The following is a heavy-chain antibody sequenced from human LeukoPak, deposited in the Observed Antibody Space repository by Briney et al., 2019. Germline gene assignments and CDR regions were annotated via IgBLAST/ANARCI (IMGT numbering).Heavy chain of an antibody. CDR2: ISGSGGSP. CDR3: ASAPTYGDSANYFFDY. J-gene: IGHJ4*02. V-gene: IGHV3-23*01. D-gene: IGHD4-17*01. Sequence: GGSLRLSCAASGFTFGNYAMNWVRQAPGEGLEWVSSISGSGGSPIYADSVKGRFTISRDNSKSTLYLQMNSLRAEDTAVYYCASAPTYGDSANYFFDYWGQGTLVTVSS. CDR1: GFTFGNYA.